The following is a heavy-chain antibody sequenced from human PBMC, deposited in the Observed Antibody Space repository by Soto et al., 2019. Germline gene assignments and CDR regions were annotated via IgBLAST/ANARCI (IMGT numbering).Heavy chain of an antibody. CDR1: GGSISSYY. CDR2: IYYSGST. J-gene: IGHJ6*02. V-gene: IGHV4-59*01. D-gene: IGHD6-13*01. Sequence: SETLSLTCTVSGGSISSYYWSWIRQPPGKGLEWIGYIYYSGSTNYNPSLKSRVTISVDTSKNQFSLKLSSVTAADTAVYYCASGTAAGTYGMDVWGQGTTVTV. CDR3: ASGTAAGTYGMDV.